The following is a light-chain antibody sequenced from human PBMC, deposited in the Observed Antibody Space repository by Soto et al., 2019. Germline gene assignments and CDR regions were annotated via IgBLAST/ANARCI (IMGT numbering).Light chain of an antibody. CDR1: SSNIGSNY. J-gene: IGLJ2*01. V-gene: IGLV1-47*01. CDR2: RNN. CDR3: AAWDDSLSGHVV. Sequence: QSVLTQPPSASGTPGQRVTISCSGSSSNIGSNYVYWYQQLPGTAHKLLIYRNNQRPSGVPHRFSGSKSGTSASLAISGLRSEDEADYYCAAWDDSLSGHVVFGGGTKLTVL.